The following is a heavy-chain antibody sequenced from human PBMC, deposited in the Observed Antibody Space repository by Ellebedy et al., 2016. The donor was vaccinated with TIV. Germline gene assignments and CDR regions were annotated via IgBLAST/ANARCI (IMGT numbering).Heavy chain of an antibody. CDR1: GGSFSGYY. CDR2: IYHSGST. J-gene: IGHJ4*02. V-gene: IGHV4-34*01. Sequence: SETLSLTCAVYGGSFSGYYWTWIRQPPGKGLEWIGEIYHSGSTNYNPSLKSRVTISVDKSKNQFSLKLSSVTAADTAVYYCARGTPGPKEVWGQGTLVTVSS. CDR3: ARGTPGPKEV.